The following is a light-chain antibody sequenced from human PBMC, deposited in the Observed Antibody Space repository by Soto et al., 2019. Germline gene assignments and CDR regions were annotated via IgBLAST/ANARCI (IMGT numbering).Light chain of an antibody. J-gene: IGKJ1*01. Sequence: DIQMTQSPSSLSASVGDRVTITCRASQGIRNDLGWYQQKPGKAPKRLIYEASILQSGAPSRFSGSRSGTGFTLTISGLQPEDCPNSYCLQYNSYPKSFGHGTNVESK. CDR2: EAS. CDR1: QGIRND. V-gene: IGKV1-17*01. CDR3: LQYNSYPKS.